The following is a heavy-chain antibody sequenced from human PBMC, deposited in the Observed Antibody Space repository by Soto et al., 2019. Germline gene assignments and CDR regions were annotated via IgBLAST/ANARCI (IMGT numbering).Heavy chain of an antibody. Sequence: VGSLRLSCAASGFTFSSYAMSWVRQAPGKGLEWVSAISGSGGSTYYADSVKGRFTISRDNSKNTLYLQMNSLRAEDTAVYYCAKVGQDIVVVPAAILSYYYYGMDVWGQGTTVTV. CDR1: GFTFSSYA. J-gene: IGHJ6*02. D-gene: IGHD2-2*01. CDR3: AKVGQDIVVVPAAILSYYYYGMDV. CDR2: ISGSGGST. V-gene: IGHV3-23*01.